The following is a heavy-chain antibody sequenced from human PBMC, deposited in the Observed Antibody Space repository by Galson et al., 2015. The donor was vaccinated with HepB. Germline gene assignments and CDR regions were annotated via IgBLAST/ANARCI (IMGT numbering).Heavy chain of an antibody. Sequence: SLRLSCAASGFTFSSYAMHWVRQAPGKGLEWVAVISYDGSNKYYADSVKGRFTISRDNSKNTLYLQMNSLRAEDTAVYYCARARVGYCSSTSCYNYYYYYYMDVWGKGTTVTVSS. V-gene: IGHV3-30-3*01. D-gene: IGHD2-2*02. CDR3: ARARVGYCSSTSCYNYYYYYYMDV. CDR2: ISYDGSNK. CDR1: GFTFSSYA. J-gene: IGHJ6*03.